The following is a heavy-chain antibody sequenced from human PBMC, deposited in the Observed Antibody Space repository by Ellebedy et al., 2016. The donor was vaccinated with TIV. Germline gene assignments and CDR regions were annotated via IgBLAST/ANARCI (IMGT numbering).Heavy chain of an antibody. D-gene: IGHD4/OR15-4a*01. CDR2: INYSGRT. V-gene: IGHV4-39*07. CDR3: ARDASEVAVLYYSHYGMDV. J-gene: IGHJ6*02. Sequence: MPSETLSLTCTVSGGSISGSSYYRGWIRQPPGKGLEWIGSINYSGRTFYNPSLKSPLTISVDTSNNQFSLKLNSVTAADTAVYYCARDASEVAVLYYSHYGMDVWGQGTTVIVSS. CDR1: GGSISGSSYY.